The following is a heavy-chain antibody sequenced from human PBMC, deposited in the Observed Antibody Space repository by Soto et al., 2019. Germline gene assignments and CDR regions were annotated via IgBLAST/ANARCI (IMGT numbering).Heavy chain of an antibody. CDR2: INAGNGNT. CDR3: ARGCSVGSCYPLECWSHP. J-gene: IGHJ5*02. Sequence: ASVKVSCKASGYTFTSYGMHWVRQAPGQRLEWMGWINAGNGNTKYSQKFQGRVTITRDTSASTAYMELSSLRSEDTAVYYCARGCSVGSCYPLECWSHPWGPGTLVTAFS. V-gene: IGHV1-3*01. CDR1: GYTFTSYG. D-gene: IGHD2-15*01.